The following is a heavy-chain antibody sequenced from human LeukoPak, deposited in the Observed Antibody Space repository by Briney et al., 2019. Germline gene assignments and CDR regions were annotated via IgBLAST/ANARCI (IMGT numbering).Heavy chain of an antibody. Sequence: GGSLRLSCAAAGFTFSSYAMSWVRQAPGKGLEWVSGISGSGGSTYYADSVKGRFTISRDNSKNTLSLQMNSLRAEDTAVYYCAKPPGSYDSSGYYYGSYFDYWGQGTLVTVSS. J-gene: IGHJ4*02. V-gene: IGHV3-23*01. CDR1: GFTFSSYA. CDR3: AKPPGSYDSSGYYYGSYFDY. D-gene: IGHD3-22*01. CDR2: ISGSGGST.